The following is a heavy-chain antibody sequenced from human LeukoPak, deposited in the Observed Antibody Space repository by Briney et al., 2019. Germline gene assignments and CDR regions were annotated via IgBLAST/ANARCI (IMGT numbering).Heavy chain of an antibody. Sequence: GGSLRLSCAASGFTFSSYWMSWVRQAPGKGLEWVANIKQDGSEKYYVDSVKGRFTISRDNAKNSLYMEMNSLRAEDTAVYYCAELGITMIGGVWGKGTTVAISS. CDR2: IKQDGSEK. D-gene: IGHD3-10*02. CDR3: AELGITMIGGV. J-gene: IGHJ6*04. V-gene: IGHV3-7*01. CDR1: GFTFSSYW.